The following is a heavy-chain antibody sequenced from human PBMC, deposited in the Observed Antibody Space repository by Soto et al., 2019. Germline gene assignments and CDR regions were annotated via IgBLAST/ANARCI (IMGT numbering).Heavy chain of an antibody. CDR2: INHSGST. V-gene: IGHV4-34*01. Sequence: SETLSLTCAVYGGSFSGYYWSWIRQPPGKGLEWIGEINHSGSTNYNPSLKSRVTISVDTSKNQFSLKLSSVTAEDSAVYFCARSTSGSGDGNDHWGQGTLVTVSS. CDR1: GGSFSGYY. CDR3: ARSTSGSGDGNDH. D-gene: IGHD3-10*01. J-gene: IGHJ4*02.